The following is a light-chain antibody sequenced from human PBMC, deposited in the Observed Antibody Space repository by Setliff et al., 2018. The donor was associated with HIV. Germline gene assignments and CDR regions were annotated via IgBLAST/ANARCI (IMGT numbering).Light chain of an antibody. J-gene: IGLJ1*01. Sequence: LTQPRSVSGSPGQSVTISCTGTSSDVGGYDYVSWIQQQPGKAPKLMIYDVTRRPSGVPDRFSGSRSGNTASLTTSGLQADDEAYYYCCSYAARQTSDGFGTGTKVTVL. CDR2: DVT. CDR3: CSYAARQTSDG. V-gene: IGLV2-11*01. CDR1: SSDVGGYDY.